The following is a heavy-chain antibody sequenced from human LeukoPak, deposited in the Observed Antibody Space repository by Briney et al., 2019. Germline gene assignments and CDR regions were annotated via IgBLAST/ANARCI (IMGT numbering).Heavy chain of an antibody. V-gene: IGHV4-39*07. CDR1: GDSISSTSYY. J-gene: IGHJ4*02. CDR2: IHYSGST. Sequence: PSETLSLTCSVSGDSISSTSYYWAWIRQPPGKGLEWIGSIHYSGSTYYNPSLKSRVTLSVDTSKNQFSLKLSSVTAADTAAYYCARERAAAGDSWGQGTLVTVSS. D-gene: IGHD6-13*01. CDR3: ARERAAAGDS.